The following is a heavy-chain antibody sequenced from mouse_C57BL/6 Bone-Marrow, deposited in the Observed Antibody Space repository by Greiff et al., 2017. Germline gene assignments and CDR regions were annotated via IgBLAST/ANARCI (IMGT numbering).Heavy chain of an antibody. J-gene: IGHJ1*03. CDR3: ARKRDGRRGYWCFDG. CDR2: INPSSGYT. V-gene: IGHV1-7*01. D-gene: IGHD1-1*01. CDR1: GYTFTSYW. Sequence: VQLQESGAELAKPGASVKLSCKASGYTFTSYWMHWVNQRPGPGLDWIGYINPSSGYTKYTQKFKDKATLTADKSSSPAYMQLSSLTDEDSAVYYCARKRDGRRGYWCFDGWGTGTTGTVSS.